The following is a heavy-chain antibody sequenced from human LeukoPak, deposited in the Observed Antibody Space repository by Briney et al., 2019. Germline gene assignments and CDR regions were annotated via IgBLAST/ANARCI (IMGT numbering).Heavy chain of an antibody. D-gene: IGHD3-10*01. J-gene: IGHJ5*02. CDR1: GYTFTNYG. CDR2: ISAYNGNT. CDR3: ARRLLSYGSVWFDP. Sequence: GASVKVSCKASGYTFTNYGINWVRQAPGQGLEWMGWISAYNGNTNFPPKLQGRVTMTTDTSTSTAYMELRSLRSDDTAVYYCARRLLSYGSVWFDPWGQGTLVTVSS. V-gene: IGHV1-18*01.